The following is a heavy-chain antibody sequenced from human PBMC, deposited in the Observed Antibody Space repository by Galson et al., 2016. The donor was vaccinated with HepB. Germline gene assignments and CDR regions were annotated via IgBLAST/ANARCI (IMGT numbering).Heavy chain of an antibody. Sequence: SLRLSCAASGFTFSSHWMAWLRQTPEKGLEFVANINGDESVKSYVDSVKGRFTISRDNAKNSMYLQMNSLRADETAVYYCARDVYGGAYDIWGQGTLVTVSS. CDR2: INGDESVK. CDR3: ARDVYGGAYDI. V-gene: IGHV3-7*03. J-gene: IGHJ3*02. D-gene: IGHD4-23*01. CDR1: GFTFSSHW.